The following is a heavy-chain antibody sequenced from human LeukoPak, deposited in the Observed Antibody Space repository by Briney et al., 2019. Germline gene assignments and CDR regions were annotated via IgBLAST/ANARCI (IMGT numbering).Heavy chain of an antibody. D-gene: IGHD3-9*01. Sequence: ASVKASCKTSGYTFTSYDFNWVRQATGQGLEWMGWMSPNSGNTGYAQKFQGRVTMTRNTSISTAYLELSSLTSEDTAVYYCARGFSTGFFYYAMDVWGQGTTVTVSS. CDR1: GYTFTSYD. CDR3: ARGFSTGFFYYAMDV. V-gene: IGHV1-8*01. CDR2: MSPNSGNT. J-gene: IGHJ6*02.